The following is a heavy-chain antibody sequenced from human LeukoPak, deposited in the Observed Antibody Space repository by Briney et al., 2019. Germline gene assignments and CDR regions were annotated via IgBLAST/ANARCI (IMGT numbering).Heavy chain of an antibody. CDR1: GYTFTGYY. V-gene: IGHV1-2*02. J-gene: IGHJ6*02. CDR2: INPNSGGT. D-gene: IGHD3-9*01. Sequence: GASVKVSCKASGYTFTGYYMHWVRQAPGQGLEWMGWINPNSGGTNYAQKFQGRVTMTRDTSISTAYMELSRLRSDDTAVYYCARARDGDILTGYLYYYYYGMDVWGQGATVTVSS. CDR3: ARARDGDILTGYLYYYYYGMDV.